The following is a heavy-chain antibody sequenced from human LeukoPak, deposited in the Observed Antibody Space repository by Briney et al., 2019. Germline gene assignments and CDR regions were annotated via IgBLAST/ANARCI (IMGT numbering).Heavy chain of an antibody. V-gene: IGHV4-4*07. CDR1: GGSISSYY. D-gene: IGHD4-17*01. J-gene: IGHJ5*02. CDR3: ARTGYYGDYFDP. Sequence: SETLSLTCTVSGGSISSYYWSWIRQPAGKGLEWIGRIYTSGSTNYNPSLKSRVTMSVDTSKNQFSLRLSSVTAADTAVYYCARTGYYGDYFDPWGQGTLVTVSS. CDR2: IYTSGST.